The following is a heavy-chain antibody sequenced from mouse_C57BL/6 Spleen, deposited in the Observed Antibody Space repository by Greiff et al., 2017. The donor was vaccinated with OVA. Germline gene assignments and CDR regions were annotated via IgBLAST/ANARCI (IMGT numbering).Heavy chain of an antibody. J-gene: IGHJ3*01. D-gene: IGHD3-2*02. V-gene: IGHV1-82*01. Sequence: QVQLQQSGPELVKPGASVKISCKASGYAFSSSWMNWVKQRPGKGLEWIGRIYPGDGDTNYNGKFKGKATLTADKSSSTAYMQLSSLTSEDSAVYFCARCSTAQAGFAYWGQGTLVTVSA. CDR3: ARCSTAQAGFAY. CDR2: IYPGDGDT. CDR1: GYAFSSSW.